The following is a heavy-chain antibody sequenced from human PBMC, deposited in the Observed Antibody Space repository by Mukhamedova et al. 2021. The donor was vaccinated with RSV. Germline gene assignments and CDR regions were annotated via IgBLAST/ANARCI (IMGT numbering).Heavy chain of an antibody. CDR2: ISSESSHI. V-gene: IGHV3-21*06. D-gene: IGHD4-23*01. J-gene: IGHJ4*02. Sequence: TSISSESSHILYADSVKGRSTISRDNAKNSLYLQMNSLRAEDTAVYYCARGETRGGKAGFEYWVQGTLVTVSS. CDR3: ARGETRGGKAGFEY.